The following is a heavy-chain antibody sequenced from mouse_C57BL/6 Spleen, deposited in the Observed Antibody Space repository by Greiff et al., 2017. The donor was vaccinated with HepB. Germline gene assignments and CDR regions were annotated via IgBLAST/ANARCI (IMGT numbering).Heavy chain of an antibody. Sequence: EVKLQQSGPELVKPGASVKISCKASGYTFTDYYMNWVKQSHGKSLEWIGDINPNNGGTSYNQKFKGKATLTVDKASSTAYMDLHRLTSEDSAVYYCSCGDYYGSSPLFAYWGQGTLVTVSA. CDR1: GYTFTDYY. D-gene: IGHD1-1*01. CDR2: INPNNGGT. V-gene: IGHV1-26*01. CDR3: SCGDYYGSSPLFAY. J-gene: IGHJ3*01.